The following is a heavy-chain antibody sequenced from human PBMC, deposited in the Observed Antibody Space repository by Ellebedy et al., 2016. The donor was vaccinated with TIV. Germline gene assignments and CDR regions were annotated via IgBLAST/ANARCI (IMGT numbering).Heavy chain of an antibody. CDR2: ISAYNGNT. D-gene: IGHD1-1*01. CDR1: GYTFTSYG. V-gene: IGHV1-18*01. J-gene: IGHJ6*02. CDR3: ARDPPGERRTNHGMDV. Sequence: AASVKVSCKASGYTFTSYGISWVRQAPGQGLEWMGWISAYNGNTNYAQKLQGRVTMTTDTSTSTAYMELRSLRSDDTAVYSCARDPPGERRTNHGMDVWGQGTTVTVSS.